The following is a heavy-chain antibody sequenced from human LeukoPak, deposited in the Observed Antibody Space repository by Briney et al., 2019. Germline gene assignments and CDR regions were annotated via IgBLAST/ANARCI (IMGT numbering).Heavy chain of an antibody. Sequence: SETLSLTCAAYGGSFSGYYWSWIRQPPGKGLEWIGEINHSGSTNYNPSLKSRVTISVDTSKNQFSLKLSSVTAADTAVYYCARGAGARRGGKFDYWGQGTLVTVSS. J-gene: IGHJ4*02. D-gene: IGHD3-10*01. V-gene: IGHV4-34*01. CDR2: INHSGST. CDR3: ARGAGARRGGKFDY. CDR1: GGSFSGYY.